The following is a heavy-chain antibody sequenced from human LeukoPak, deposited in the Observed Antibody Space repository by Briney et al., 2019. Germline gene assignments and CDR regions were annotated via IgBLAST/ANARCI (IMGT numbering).Heavy chain of an antibody. D-gene: IGHD4-11*01. CDR2: INDYNGNT. J-gene: IGHJ5*02. CDR3: ARDLYRDSLPVSWFDP. V-gene: IGHV1-18*01. CDR1: GYTFTSYG. Sequence: ASVKVSCKASGYTFTSYGISWVRQAPGQGLEWMGWINDYNGNTNYAPKLQGRVTMTTDTSTSTAYMELRSLRSDDTAVYYCARDLYRDSLPVSWFDPWGQGTLVTVSS.